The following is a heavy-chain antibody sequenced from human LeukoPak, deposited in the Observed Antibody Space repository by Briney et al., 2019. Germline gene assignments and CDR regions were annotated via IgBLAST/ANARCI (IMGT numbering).Heavy chain of an antibody. CDR1: GYTFTGYY. CDR3: ARDKGQVPAAIGPFDY. J-gene: IGHJ4*02. D-gene: IGHD2-2*01. Sequence: ASVKVSCKASGYTFTGYYMHWVRQAPGQGLEWMGWINPNSGGTNYAQKFQGRVTMTRDTSISTAYMELSRLRSDDTAVYYCARDKGQVPAAIGPFDYWGQGTLVTVSS. V-gene: IGHV1-2*02. CDR2: INPNSGGT.